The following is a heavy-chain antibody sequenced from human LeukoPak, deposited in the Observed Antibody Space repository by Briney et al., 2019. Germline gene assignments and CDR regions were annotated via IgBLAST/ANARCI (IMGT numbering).Heavy chain of an antibody. Sequence: ASVKVSCKASGYTFTGYYMHWVRQAPGQGLEWMGWINPNSGGTNYAQKFQGRVTMTRDTSISTAYMELSRLRSDDTAVYYCARPYYDILTGYHYGMDVWGQGTTVTVSS. V-gene: IGHV1-2*02. J-gene: IGHJ6*02. D-gene: IGHD3-9*01. CDR1: GYTFTGYY. CDR2: INPNSGGT. CDR3: ARPYYDILTGYHYGMDV.